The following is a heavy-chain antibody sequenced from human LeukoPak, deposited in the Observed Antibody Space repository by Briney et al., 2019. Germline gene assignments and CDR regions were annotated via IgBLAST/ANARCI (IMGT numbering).Heavy chain of an antibody. CDR1: GYTFTGYY. J-gene: IGHJ6*02. Sequence: ASVKVSCKASGYTFTGYYMHWVRQAPGQGLEWMGRINPNSGGTNYAQKFQGRVTMTRDTSISTAYMELSRLRSDDTAVYYCATNARSTFYYYYGMDVWGQGTTVTVSS. D-gene: IGHD3-16*01. CDR3: ATNARSTFYYYYGMDV. CDR2: INPNSGGT. V-gene: IGHV1-2*06.